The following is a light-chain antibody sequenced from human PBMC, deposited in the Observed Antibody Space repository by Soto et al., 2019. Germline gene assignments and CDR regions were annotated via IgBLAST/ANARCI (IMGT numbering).Light chain of an antibody. CDR1: SSNIGAGYG. CDR3: GSWDSSLSAYV. J-gene: IGLJ1*01. V-gene: IGLV1-40*01. Sequence: QSVLTQPPSVSGAPGQRVSISCTGSSSNIGAGYGVHWYHQLPGTAPKLLIFGNNNRPSGVPDRFSGSKSGTSATLGITGFQTGDEADYYCGSWDSSLSAYVFGTGTKVTV. CDR2: GNN.